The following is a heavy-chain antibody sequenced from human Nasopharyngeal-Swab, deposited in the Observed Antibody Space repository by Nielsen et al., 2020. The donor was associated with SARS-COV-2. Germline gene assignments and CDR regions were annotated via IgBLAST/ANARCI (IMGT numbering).Heavy chain of an antibody. J-gene: IGHJ5*02. CDR1: GYTFTIYG. V-gene: IGHV1-18*04. CDR3: ARPTLGYSSFWFDP. CDR2: ISAYNGNT. Sequence: ASVKVSCKASGYTFTIYGITWVRQAPGQGLEWMGWISAYNGNTNYAQKLQGRVTMTTDTSTSTAYMELRSLRSDDTAVYYCARPTLGYSSFWFDPWGQGTLVTVSS. D-gene: IGHD6-19*01.